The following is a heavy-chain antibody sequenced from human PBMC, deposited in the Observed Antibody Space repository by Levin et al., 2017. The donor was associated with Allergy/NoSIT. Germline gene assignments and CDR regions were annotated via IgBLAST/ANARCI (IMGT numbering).Heavy chain of an antibody. Sequence: GGSLRLSCSASGFTFSSYAMHWVRQAPGKGLEYVSAISSNGGSTYYADSVKGRFTISRDNSKNTLYLQMSSLRAEDTAVYYCVRGGVTYYDILTGYYSTYYFDYWGQGTLVTVSS. V-gene: IGHV3-64D*06. CDR1: GFTFSSYA. D-gene: IGHD3-9*01. CDR3: VRGGVTYYDILTGYYSTYYFDY. J-gene: IGHJ4*02. CDR2: ISSNGGST.